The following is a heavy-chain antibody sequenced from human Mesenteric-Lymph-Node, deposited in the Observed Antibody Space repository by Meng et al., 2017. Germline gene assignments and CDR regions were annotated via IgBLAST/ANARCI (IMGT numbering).Heavy chain of an antibody. CDR2: ISANNGNT. CDR3: AREYTFPDV. V-gene: IGHV1-18*01. J-gene: IGHJ6*02. CDR1: GYTFTSYG. D-gene: IGHD2/OR15-2a*01. Sequence: ASVKVSCKASGYTFTSYGISWVRQAPGQRLEWMGWISANNGNTNYGQKFQDRVTMTTDTSTTTAHMELRRLTSDDTAVYYCAREYTFPDVWGQGTTVTVSS.